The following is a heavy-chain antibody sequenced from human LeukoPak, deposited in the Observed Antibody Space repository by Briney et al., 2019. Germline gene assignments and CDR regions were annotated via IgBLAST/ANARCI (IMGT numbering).Heavy chain of an antibody. CDR1: GFTFSNAR. CDR3: TTVDDYGDYGFFDY. D-gene: IGHD4-17*01. Sequence: GGSLRLSCAASGFTFSNARMSWVRQAPGKGLEWVGRIKSKTDGGTTDYAAPVKGRFTISRDDSKNTLYLQMNSLKTEDTAVYYCTTVDDYGDYGFFDYWGQGTLVTVSS. J-gene: IGHJ4*02. CDR2: IKSKTDGGTT. V-gene: IGHV3-15*01.